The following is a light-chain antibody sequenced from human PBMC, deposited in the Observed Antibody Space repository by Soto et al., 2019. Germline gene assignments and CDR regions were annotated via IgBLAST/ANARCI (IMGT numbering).Light chain of an antibody. CDR1: SSDIGAYDY. Sequence: QSALTQPASLSGSPGQSITISCTGTSSDIGAYDYVSWYQQHPGKAPKLIIYEGNKRPSGVPNRFSGSKSGNTASLTISGLQAEDEADYYCCSYADGDSLIFGGGTKLTVL. CDR3: CSYADGDSLI. CDR2: EGN. V-gene: IGLV2-23*01. J-gene: IGLJ2*01.